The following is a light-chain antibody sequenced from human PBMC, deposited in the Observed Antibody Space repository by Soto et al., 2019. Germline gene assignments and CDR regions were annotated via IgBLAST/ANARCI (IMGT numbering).Light chain of an antibody. V-gene: IGLV2-14*01. CDR3: VSYTSSTTDV. CDR1: SSDVGGYNH. Sequence: QSALTQPASVSDSPGQSITISCTGTSSDVGGYNHVSWYQQHPGKAPKLMIYDVTNRPSGVSNRFSGSKSGSTASLIISGLQAEDEADYYCVSYTSSTTDVFGTGTKVTVL. J-gene: IGLJ1*01. CDR2: DVT.